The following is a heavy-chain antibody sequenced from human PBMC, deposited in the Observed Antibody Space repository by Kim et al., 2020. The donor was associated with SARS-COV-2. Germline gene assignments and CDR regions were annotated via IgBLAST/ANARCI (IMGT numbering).Heavy chain of an antibody. CDR2: IIPIFGTA. Sequence: SVKVSCKASGGTFSSYAISWVRQAPGQGLEWMGGIIPIFGTANYAQKFQGRVTITADESTSTAYMELSSLRSEDTAVYYCAKSPLRGYYLDNWFDPWGQGTLVTVSS. CDR3: AKSPLRGYYLDNWFDP. D-gene: IGHD3-22*01. V-gene: IGHV1-69*13. CDR1: GGTFSSYA. J-gene: IGHJ5*02.